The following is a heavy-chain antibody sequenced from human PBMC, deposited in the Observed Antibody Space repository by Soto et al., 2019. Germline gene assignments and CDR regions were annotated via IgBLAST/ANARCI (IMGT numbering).Heavy chain of an antibody. V-gene: IGHV4-30-2*01. CDR1: GGSISSGGYS. CDR3: ASISTSYYYGMDV. CDR2: IYHSGST. J-gene: IGHJ6*02. Sequence: QLQLQESGSGLVKPSQTLSLTCAVSGGSISSGGYSWSWIRQPPGKGLEWIGYIYHSGSTYYNPSXXXRXXISVDRSKNQCSLKLSSVTAADTAVYYCASISTSYYYGMDVWGQGTTVTVSS. D-gene: IGHD2-2*01.